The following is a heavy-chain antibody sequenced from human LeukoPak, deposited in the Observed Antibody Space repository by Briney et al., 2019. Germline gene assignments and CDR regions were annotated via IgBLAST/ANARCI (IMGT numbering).Heavy chain of an antibody. J-gene: IGHJ6*03. Sequence: GASVKVSCKASGHTFITYDIKSVRQATGQGLEWKRWMNPNSGNTGYAQKLQRRVTITKNTSISTTYMELSSLRSENTAVYYSARGRGLNYMDVWGKGTTVTVSS. CDR1: GHTFITYD. V-gene: IGHV1-8*01. CDR3: ARGRGLNYMDV. CDR2: MNPNSGNT.